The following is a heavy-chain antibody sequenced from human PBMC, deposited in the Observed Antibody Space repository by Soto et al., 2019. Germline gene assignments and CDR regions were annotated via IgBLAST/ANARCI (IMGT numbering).Heavy chain of an antibody. J-gene: IGHJ4*02. D-gene: IGHD3-3*01. CDR1: GGTSTRYA. CDR2: IVPMFGTS. Sequence: QERLVQSGADVRKPGSSVKVSCKVTGGTSTRYAINWVRQAPGQGLEWMGGIVPMFGTSKYAQKFQGRVTITADTSTHIAYMELRSLRSEDTAVYYCNRGSEYDFWSGYLGGQGTLVSVSS. V-gene: IGHV1-69*06. CDR3: NRGSEYDFWSGYL.